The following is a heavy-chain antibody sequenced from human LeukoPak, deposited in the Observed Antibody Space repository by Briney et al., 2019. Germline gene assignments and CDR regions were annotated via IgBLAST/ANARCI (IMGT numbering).Heavy chain of an antibody. CDR3: ARHRSSAWTVDY. CDR2: IYPGDSET. J-gene: IGHJ4*02. Sequence: GESLKISCQGSGYSFTSYWIGWVRQTPGKGLGWMGIIYPGDSETRYSPSFQGQVTMSADKSISTAYLQWSSLKASDTAMYYCARHRSSAWTVDYWGQGTLVTVSS. V-gene: IGHV5-51*01. D-gene: IGHD6-19*01. CDR1: GYSFTSYW.